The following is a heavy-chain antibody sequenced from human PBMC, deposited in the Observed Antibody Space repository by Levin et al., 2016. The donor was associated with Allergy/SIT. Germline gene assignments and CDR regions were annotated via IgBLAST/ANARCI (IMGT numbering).Heavy chain of an antibody. CDR3: ARSDENWFDP. J-gene: IGHJ5*02. V-gene: IGHV4-59*13. Sequence: PGKGLEWIGYIYYSGSTNYNPSLKSRVTISVDTSKNQFSLKLSSVTAADTAVYYCARSDENWFDPWGQGTLVTVS. CDR2: IYYSGST.